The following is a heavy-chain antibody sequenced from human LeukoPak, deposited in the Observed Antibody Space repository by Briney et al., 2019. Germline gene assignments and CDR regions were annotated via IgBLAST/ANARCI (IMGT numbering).Heavy chain of an antibody. J-gene: IGHJ4*02. Sequence: SETLSLTCTVSLDSTTSNFWSWVRQPPGKGLEWIGEIHRSGSPNYNPSLQSRVTISIDRSRNQIVLELSPVTAADTAVYYCAREILGGFNPGAYWGQGILVTVSS. V-gene: IGHV4-4*02. D-gene: IGHD1-14*01. CDR3: AREILGGFNPGAY. CDR1: LDSTTSNF. CDR2: IHRSGSP.